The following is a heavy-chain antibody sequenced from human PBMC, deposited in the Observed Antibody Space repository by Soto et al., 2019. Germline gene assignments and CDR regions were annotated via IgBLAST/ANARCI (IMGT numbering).Heavy chain of an antibody. Sequence: SETLSLTCTVSGGSISSGGYYWSWIRQHPGKGLEWIGYIYYSGSTYYNPSLKSRVTISVDTSKNQFSLKLSSVTAADTAVYYCARDPLYGSGRYRMDVWGPGTTVTVSS. V-gene: IGHV4-31*03. J-gene: IGHJ6*02. CDR2: IYYSGST. D-gene: IGHD3-10*01. CDR1: GGSISSGGYY. CDR3: ARDPLYGSGRYRMDV.